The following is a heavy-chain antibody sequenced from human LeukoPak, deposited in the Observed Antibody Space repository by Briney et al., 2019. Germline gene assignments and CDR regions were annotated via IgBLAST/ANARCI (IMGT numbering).Heavy chain of an antibody. V-gene: IGHV3-23*01. CDR3: AKGLRYFDWSPTPDYGMDV. D-gene: IGHD3-9*01. CDR1: GFTFSSYA. Sequence: GGSLRLSCAASGFTFSSYAMSWVRQAPGKGLEWVSAISGSGGSTYYADSVKGRFTISRDNSKNTLSLQMNSLRAEDTAVYYCAKGLRYFDWSPTPDYGMDVWGQGTTVTVSS. CDR2: ISGSGGST. J-gene: IGHJ6*02.